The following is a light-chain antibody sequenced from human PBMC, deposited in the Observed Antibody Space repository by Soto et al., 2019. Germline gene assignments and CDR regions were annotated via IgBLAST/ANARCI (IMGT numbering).Light chain of an antibody. CDR1: QSISGW. Sequence: DIQMTQSPSTLSASVGDRVSITCRASQSISGWLAWYQQKPGKAPRLLIYDASNLETGVPSRFSGSGSGTEFTLTISNLQPDDFATYYCQQYGNYWTFGQGTKVDI. CDR2: DAS. V-gene: IGKV1-5*01. J-gene: IGKJ1*01. CDR3: QQYGNYWT.